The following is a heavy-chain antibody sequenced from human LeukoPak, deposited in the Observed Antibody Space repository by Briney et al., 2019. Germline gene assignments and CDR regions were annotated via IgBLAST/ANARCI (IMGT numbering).Heavy chain of an antibody. J-gene: IGHJ4*02. D-gene: IGHD5-12*01. Sequence: PGGSLRLSCAASGFTFSTYAMSWVRQAPGKGLEWVSTNSVSGGTTHYADSVKGRFTISRDNSKNTLYLQMNSLRTEDTAVYYCARDRSSYEYYFDYWGQGTLVTVSS. CDR1: GFTFSTYA. CDR2: NSVSGGTT. V-gene: IGHV3-23*01. CDR3: ARDRSSYEYYFDY.